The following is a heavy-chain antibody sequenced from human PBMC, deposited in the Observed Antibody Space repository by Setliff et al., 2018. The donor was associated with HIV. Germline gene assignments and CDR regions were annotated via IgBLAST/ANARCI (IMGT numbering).Heavy chain of an antibody. J-gene: IGHJ5*02. V-gene: IGHV4-59*12. D-gene: IGHD1-26*01. CDR2: IYYSGST. Sequence: KPSETLSLTCSVSGGILTSYFWSWIRQSPGKGLEWIGYIYYSGSTNYNPSLKSRATISVDTSKNQFSLKLSSVTAADTAVYYCVREERAADSGSYYSSRWFDRWGQGTLVTVS. CDR1: GGILTSYF. CDR3: VREERAADSGSYYSSRWFDR.